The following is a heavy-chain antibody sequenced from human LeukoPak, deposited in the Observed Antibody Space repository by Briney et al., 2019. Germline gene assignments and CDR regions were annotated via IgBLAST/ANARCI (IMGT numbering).Heavy chain of an antibody. Sequence: GGSLRLSWAGSGFTVSSNYMSWVRQAPGKGLEWVSVIYSGGSTYYADSVKGRFTISRDNSKNTLYLQMNSLRAEDTAVYYCAREDSSGPFDYWGQGTLVTVSS. CDR2: IYSGGST. D-gene: IGHD6-19*01. J-gene: IGHJ4*02. CDR3: AREDSSGPFDY. V-gene: IGHV3-53*01. CDR1: GFTVSSNY.